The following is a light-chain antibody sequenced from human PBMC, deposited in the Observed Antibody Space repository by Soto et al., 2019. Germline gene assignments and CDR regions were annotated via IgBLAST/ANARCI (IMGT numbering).Light chain of an antibody. CDR3: QRYGDSPPNP. V-gene: IGKV3-20*01. CDR1: QSVNSRF. J-gene: IGKJ2*01. CDR2: AAS. Sequence: EIVLTQSPGTLSLSPGESATLSCRASQSVNSRFLAWYQHKPGQAPRLLIYAASTRATGIPDRFSGSAAGTDFFTLTISRLEPEDFAVYYCQRYGDSPPNPFGQGTKLDIK.